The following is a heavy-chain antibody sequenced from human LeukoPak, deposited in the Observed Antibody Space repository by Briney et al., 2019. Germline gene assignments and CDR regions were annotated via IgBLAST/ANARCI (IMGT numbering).Heavy chain of an antibody. Sequence: LSLTCTVSGGSISSYYWSWIRQPPGKGLEWLSYISGSGNTEVYSKSVKGRFTISRDSSKNTLYLQMNSLRAEDTAVYYCTRRRGNQQPIDYWGQGTLVTVSS. V-gene: IGHV3-11*01. J-gene: IGHJ4*02. CDR1: GGSISSYY. D-gene: IGHD2-2*01. CDR2: ISGSGNTE. CDR3: TRRRGNQQPIDY.